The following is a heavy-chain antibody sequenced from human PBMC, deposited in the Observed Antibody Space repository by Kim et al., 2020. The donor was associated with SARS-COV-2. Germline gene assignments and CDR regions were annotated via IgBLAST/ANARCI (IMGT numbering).Heavy chain of an antibody. CDR3: ARGRYSSSWYHPWNWFDP. Sequence: GGSLRLSCAASGFTFSSYAMHWVRQAPGKGLEYVSAISSNGGSTYYANSVKGRFTISRDNSKNTLYLQMGSLRAEDMAVYYCARGRYSSSWYHPWNWFDPWGQGTLVTVSS. CDR1: GFTFSSYA. CDR2: ISSNGGST. J-gene: IGHJ5*02. V-gene: IGHV3-64*01. D-gene: IGHD6-13*01.